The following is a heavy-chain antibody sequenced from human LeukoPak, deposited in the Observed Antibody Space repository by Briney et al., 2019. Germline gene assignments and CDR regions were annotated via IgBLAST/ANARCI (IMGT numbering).Heavy chain of an antibody. D-gene: IGHD3-3*01. V-gene: IGHV1-2*04. CDR1: VYTFTGYY. J-gene: IGHJ4*02. CDR3: AREGSYDFWSGLFDY. CDR2: IKPNSGGT. Sequence: ASVRVSCKASVYTFTGYYMHWVRQAPGQGLEWMGWIKPNSGGTNYAQKLQGWVTMTRDTSISTAYMELSRLRSDDTAVYYCAREGSYDFWSGLFDYWGQGTLVTVSS.